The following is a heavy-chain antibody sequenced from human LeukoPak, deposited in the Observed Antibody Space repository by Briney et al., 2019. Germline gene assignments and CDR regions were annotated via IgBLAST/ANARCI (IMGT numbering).Heavy chain of an antibody. CDR1: GFPFSSYE. Sequence: GGSLRLSCAAFGFPFSSYEMTWVRQAPGKGLEWVSCISSSGSTIYYADSVKGRFTISRDNAKNSLYLQMNSLRAEDTAVYYCARLKWLSFDYWGQGSLVTVSS. D-gene: IGHD3-22*01. J-gene: IGHJ4*02. CDR3: ARLKWLSFDY. CDR2: ISSSGSTI. V-gene: IGHV3-48*03.